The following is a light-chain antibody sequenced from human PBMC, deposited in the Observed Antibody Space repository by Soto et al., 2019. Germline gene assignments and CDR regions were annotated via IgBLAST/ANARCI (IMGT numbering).Light chain of an antibody. V-gene: IGKV3-11*01. CDR1: QSVSSF. Sequence: EIELTQSPATLSLSPGERATLSCRASQSVSSFLVWYQQKPGQAPRLLIYDAVNRVTGIPDRFSGSGSGTDFTLTISRLEPEDFAVYYCQHRSNWPRLTFGGGTKVDIK. CDR3: QHRSNWPRLT. CDR2: DAV. J-gene: IGKJ4*01.